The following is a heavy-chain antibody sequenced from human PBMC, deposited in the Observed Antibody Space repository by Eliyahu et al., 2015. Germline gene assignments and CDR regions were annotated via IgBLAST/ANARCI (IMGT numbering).Heavy chain of an antibody. Sequence: SSYGMHWVRQAPGKGLEWVAVIWYDGSNKYYADSVKGRFTISRDNSKNTLYLQMNSLRAEDTAVYYCARDFLQFDHYYYGMDVWGQGTTVTVSS. D-gene: IGHD2/OR15-2a*01. CDR1: SSYG. V-gene: IGHV3-33*01. J-gene: IGHJ6*02. CDR2: IWYDGSNK. CDR3: ARDFLQFDHYYYGMDV.